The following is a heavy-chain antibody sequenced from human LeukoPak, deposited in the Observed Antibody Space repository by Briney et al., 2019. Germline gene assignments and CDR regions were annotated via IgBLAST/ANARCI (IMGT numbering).Heavy chain of an antibody. CDR2: INPNSGGT. Sequence: ASVKVSCKASGYTFTGFYMHWVRQAPGQGLEWMGWINPNSGGTNYAQKFQGRVTMTRDTSINTAYMELSSLRSDDTAVYYCARAEVSVISDTCCSGFGYWGQGTLVTVSS. D-gene: IGHD3-10*01. V-gene: IGHV1-2*02. CDR1: GYTFTGFY. CDR3: ARAEVSVISDTCCSGFGY. J-gene: IGHJ4*02.